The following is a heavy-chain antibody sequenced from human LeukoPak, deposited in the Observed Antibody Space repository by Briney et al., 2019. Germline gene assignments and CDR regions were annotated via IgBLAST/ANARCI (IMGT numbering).Heavy chain of an antibody. Sequence: EGSLRLSCAASGFTFSDAWMNWVRQAPGKGPEWVGRIKSKTAGGTADYAAPVQGRFTISRDDSKNTVFLLMNSLKTEDTAVYYCLSFRSGFRYWGQGALVTVSS. J-gene: IGHJ4*02. CDR1: GFTFSDAW. CDR3: LSFRSGFRY. CDR2: IKSKTAGGTA. V-gene: IGHV3-15*01. D-gene: IGHD5-12*01.